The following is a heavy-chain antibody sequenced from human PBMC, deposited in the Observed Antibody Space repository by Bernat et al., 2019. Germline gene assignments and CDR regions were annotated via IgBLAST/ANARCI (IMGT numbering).Heavy chain of an antibody. Sequence: QVQLQESGPGLVKPSGTLSLTCAVSGGSISSSNWWSWVRQPPGKGLEWIGEIYHSGSTYYNPSLKSRVTISVDTSKNQFSLKLSSVTAADTAVYYCARAVLRYFDWLYDAFDIWGQGTMVTVSS. CDR1: GGSISSSNW. D-gene: IGHD3-9*01. J-gene: IGHJ3*02. CDR3: ARAVLRYFDWLYDAFDI. V-gene: IGHV4-4*02. CDR2: IYHSGST.